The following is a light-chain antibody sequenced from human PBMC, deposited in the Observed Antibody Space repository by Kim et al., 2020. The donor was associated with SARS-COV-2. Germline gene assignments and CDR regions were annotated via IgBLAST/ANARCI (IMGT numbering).Light chain of an antibody. J-gene: IGLJ1*01. Sequence: AVGRAVRIKCKGGSLRRYYSSWYQQRHGRGPVLVISAKNNRPSGIPDRFSGSSAGDIASLTITGAQAEDEAEYYCNSRDSSGASYVFGTGTKVTVL. V-gene: IGLV3-19*01. CDR3: NSRDSSGASYV. CDR2: AKN. CDR1: SLRRYY.